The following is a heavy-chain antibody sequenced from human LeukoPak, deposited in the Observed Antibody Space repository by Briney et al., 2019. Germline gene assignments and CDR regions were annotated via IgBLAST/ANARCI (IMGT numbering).Heavy chain of an antibody. V-gene: IGHV3-74*01. J-gene: IGHJ3*02. CDR3: VRGGYHPDT. CDR1: GFTFSTYW. Sequence: GGSLRLSCAASGFTFSTYWMHWVRQVPGKGLVWVARINADGSRTIYADSVRGRFTISRDNAKNSLYLQMNSLRAEDTALYYCVRGGYHPDTWGQGTMVTVSS. D-gene: IGHD3-16*02. CDR2: INADGSRT.